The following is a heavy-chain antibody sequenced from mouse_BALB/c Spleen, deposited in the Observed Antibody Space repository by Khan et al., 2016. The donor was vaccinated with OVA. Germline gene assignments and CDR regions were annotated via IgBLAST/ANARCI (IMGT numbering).Heavy chain of an antibody. V-gene: IGHV1-85*01. CDR2: MFPGDGST. Sequence: QVQLQQSGAELVKPGASVKLSCKAVGYTFTSSDINWVRQRPEQGLEWTGWMFPGDGSTKYNENFKGKPTLPTDKYSSTAFIQLSRLKSEDSGAFFCAMGGYGVFAYWGQGTLVTVSA. D-gene: IGHD2-14*01. CDR1: GYTFTSSD. CDR3: AMGGYGVFAY. J-gene: IGHJ3*01.